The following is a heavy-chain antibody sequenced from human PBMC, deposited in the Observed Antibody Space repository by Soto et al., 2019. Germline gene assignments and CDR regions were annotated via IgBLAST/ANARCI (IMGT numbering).Heavy chain of an antibody. V-gene: IGHV1-69*13. CDR1: GGTFSSYA. Sequence: ASVKVSCKASGGTFSSYAISWVRQAPGQGLEWMGGIIPIFGTANYAQKFQGRVTITADESTSTAYMELSSLRSEDTAVYYCGRVIIAVAGPLNFDPWGQGTLVTVSS. J-gene: IGHJ5*02. D-gene: IGHD6-19*01. CDR2: IIPIFGTA. CDR3: GRVIIAVAGPLNFDP.